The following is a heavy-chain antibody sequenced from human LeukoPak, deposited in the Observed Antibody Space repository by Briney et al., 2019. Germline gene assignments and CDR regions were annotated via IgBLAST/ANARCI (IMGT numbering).Heavy chain of an antibody. CDR3: ARQTGYSSSSGPRQGEFDY. J-gene: IGHJ4*02. CDR1: GSTVSSNY. Sequence: GGSLRLSCAASGSTVSSNYMSWVRQAPGKGLEWVSAIYSGGSTYYADSVKGRFTISRHNSKNTLYIQMNSLSAEDTDVYYCARQTGYSSSSGPRQGEFDYWGQGTLVTVSS. V-gene: IGHV3-53*04. D-gene: IGHD6-6*01. CDR2: IYSGGST.